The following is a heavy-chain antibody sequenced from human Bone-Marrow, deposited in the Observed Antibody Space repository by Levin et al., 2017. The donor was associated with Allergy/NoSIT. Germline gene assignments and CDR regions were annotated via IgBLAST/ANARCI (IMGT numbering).Heavy chain of an antibody. CDR2: FYSGGNT. CDR1: GFSVSSNY. V-gene: IGHV3-53*01. CDR3: ARESTGAEYYFDY. Sequence: PGGSLRLSCAASGFSVSSNYMSWVRQGPGKGLEWVSVFYSGGNTFYADSVKGRFTISRDDSKNTVYLQMNSLRVEDTAVYYCARESTGAEYYFDYWGQGTLVTVAS. J-gene: IGHJ4*02. D-gene: IGHD2/OR15-2a*01.